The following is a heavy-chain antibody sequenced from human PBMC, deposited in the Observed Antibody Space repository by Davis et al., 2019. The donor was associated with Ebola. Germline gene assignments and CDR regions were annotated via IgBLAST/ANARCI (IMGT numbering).Heavy chain of an antibody. J-gene: IGHJ6*02. D-gene: IGHD5-12*01. CDR1: GGTFSSYA. CDR3: ARDGGGYSGDGTLYGMDV. CDR2: IIPIFGTA. Sequence: SVKVSCKASGGTFSSYAISWVRQAPGQGLEWMGGIIPIFGTANYAQKFQGRVTITADESTSTAYMELSSLRSEDSAVYYCARDGGGYSGDGTLYGMDVWGQGTTVTVSS. V-gene: IGHV1-69*13.